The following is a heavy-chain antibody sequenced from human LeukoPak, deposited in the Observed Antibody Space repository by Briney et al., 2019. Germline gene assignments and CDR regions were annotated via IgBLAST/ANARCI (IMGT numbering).Heavy chain of an antibody. CDR1: GYTFTSYG. D-gene: IGHD4-17*01. CDR2: ISAYNGNT. V-gene: IGHV1-18*01. CDR3: ARDNEGDYGDYYAFDI. J-gene: IGHJ3*02. Sequence: GASVKVSCKASGYTFTSYGISWVRQAPGQGLEWMGWISAYNGNTNYAQKFQGRVTITTDESTSTAYMELSSLRSEDTAVYYCARDNEGDYGDYYAFDIWGQGTMVTVSS.